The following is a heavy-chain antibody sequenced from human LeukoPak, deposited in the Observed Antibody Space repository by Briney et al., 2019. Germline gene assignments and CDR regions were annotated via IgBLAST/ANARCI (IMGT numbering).Heavy chain of an antibody. V-gene: IGHV3-9*01. CDR3: ASLAYYGSGSYSHPSDVDY. CDR1: RFTFDDYA. Sequence: PGGSLRLSCAASRFTFDDYAMHWVRQAPWKGLEWVSRISWNSGSIGYADSVKGRFTISRDNAKNSLYLQMNSLRAEDTALYYCASLAYYGSGSYSHPSDVDYWGQGTLVTVSS. J-gene: IGHJ4*02. D-gene: IGHD3-10*01. CDR2: ISWNSGSI.